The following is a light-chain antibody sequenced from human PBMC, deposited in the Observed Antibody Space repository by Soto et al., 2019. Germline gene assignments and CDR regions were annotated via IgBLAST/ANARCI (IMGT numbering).Light chain of an antibody. CDR3: QQYGSSPWT. V-gene: IGKV3-20*01. Sequence: EIEMTQSPATLSLSPGERATLSCRASQSVGSNLAWYQQKPGQPPRLLIYGETFRATGIPDRFSGSGSGTDFTLTINRLEPEDFAVYYCQQYGSSPWTFGQGTKVDIK. CDR1: QSVGSN. J-gene: IGKJ1*01. CDR2: GET.